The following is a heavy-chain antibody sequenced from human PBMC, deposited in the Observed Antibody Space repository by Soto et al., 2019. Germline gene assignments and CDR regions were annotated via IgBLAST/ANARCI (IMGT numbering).Heavy chain of an antibody. Sequence: GSLRLSCAASGFTFGTYGIHFCRHSPFKWREWVAGIWYDGSVKTYADSVKGRFSISRDNSQNTVYLQMNTLRAGDTAVYYCARADCGGQCPCDYWGQGTLVTVSS. CDR2: IWYDGSVK. V-gene: IGHV3-33*01. CDR3: ARADCGGQCPCDY. J-gene: IGHJ4*02. D-gene: IGHD2-21*01. CDR1: GFTFGTYG.